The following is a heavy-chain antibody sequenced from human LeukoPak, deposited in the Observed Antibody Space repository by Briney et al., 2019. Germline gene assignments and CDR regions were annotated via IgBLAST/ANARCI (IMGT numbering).Heavy chain of an antibody. CDR2: LNQDADRE. J-gene: IGHJ4*02. CDR3: ARATTALARDH. CDR1: GFNFRAYW. V-gene: IGHV3-7*01. D-gene: IGHD1-14*01. Sequence: GGSLRLSCAASGFNFRAYWMSWARQAPGKGLEGVASLNQDADREYYVDSVKGRFTISRDNAKNSLYLQMDSLRVEDTAVYYCARATTALARDHWGQGTLVTVSS.